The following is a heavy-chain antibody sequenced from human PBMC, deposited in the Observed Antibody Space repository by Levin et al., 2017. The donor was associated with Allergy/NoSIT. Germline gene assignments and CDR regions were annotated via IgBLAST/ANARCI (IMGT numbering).Heavy chain of an antibody. Sequence: SETLSLTCTVSGGSITSSNYYWGWVRQPPGQGQEWIGSLYYTGNTYYNPSLKSRLTISVDTSKNQFSLNLMSVTAADTAVYYCARQGPGGLLSYFDYWGQGILVTVSS. CDR1: GGSITSSNYY. D-gene: IGHD3-10*01. V-gene: IGHV4-39*01. CDR2: LYYTGNT. CDR3: ARQGPGGLLSYFDY. J-gene: IGHJ4*02.